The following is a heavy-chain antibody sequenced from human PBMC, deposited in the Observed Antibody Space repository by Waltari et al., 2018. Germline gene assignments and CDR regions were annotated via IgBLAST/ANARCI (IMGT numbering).Heavy chain of an antibody. J-gene: IGHJ3*02. Sequence: EVQLVESGGGLVQPGGSLRLCCAASGFHFSSYWMNWVGQAPGKGLEWVANIKQDGSEKYYVDSVKGRFTISRDNAKNSLYLQMNSLRAEDMAVYYCASDVEMAPIIWGQGTMVTVSS. CDR1: GFHFSSYW. CDR3: ASDVEMAPII. V-gene: IGHV3-7*01. CDR2: IKQDGSEK. D-gene: IGHD2-2*02.